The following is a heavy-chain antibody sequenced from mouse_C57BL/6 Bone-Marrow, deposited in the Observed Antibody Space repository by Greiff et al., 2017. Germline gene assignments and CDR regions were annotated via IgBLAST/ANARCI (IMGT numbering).Heavy chain of an antibody. V-gene: IGHV1-55*01. D-gene: IGHD1-1*01. Sequence: VQLQQPGAELVKPGASVQMSCKASGYTFTSYWITWVKPRSGQGLEWIGDIYPGSGSTNYNEKFKSKATLTVDTSSSTAYMQLSSLTSEDSAVYYCAKNYGSSYYYWGQGTTLTVSS. J-gene: IGHJ2*01. CDR2: IYPGSGST. CDR1: GYTFTSYW. CDR3: AKNYGSSYYY.